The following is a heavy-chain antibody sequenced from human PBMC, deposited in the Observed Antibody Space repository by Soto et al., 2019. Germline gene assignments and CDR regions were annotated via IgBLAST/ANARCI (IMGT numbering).Heavy chain of an antibody. CDR2: IWYDGSNK. CDR1: GFTFSSYG. Sequence: PGGSLRLSCAASGFTFSSYGMHWVRQAPGKGLEWVAVIWYDGSNKYYADSVKGRFTISRDNSKNTLYLQMNILRAEDTAVYYCARDHADGERYEIDDRGQGTLVTVSS. D-gene: IGHD1-20*01. V-gene: IGHV3-33*01. J-gene: IGHJ4*02. CDR3: ARDHADGERYEIDD.